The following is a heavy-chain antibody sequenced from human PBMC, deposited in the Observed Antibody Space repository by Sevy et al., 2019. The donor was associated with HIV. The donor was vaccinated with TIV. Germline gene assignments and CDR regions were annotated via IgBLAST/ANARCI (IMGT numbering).Heavy chain of an antibody. D-gene: IGHD3-10*01. Sequence: GGSLRLSCAASGFTFSSYAMSWVRQAPGKGLEWVSAISGSGGSTYYADSVKGRFTISSDNSKNTLYLQMNSLRAEDTAVYYCARGALLWFGESHYYYGMDVWGQGTTVTVSS. J-gene: IGHJ6*02. CDR2: ISGSGGST. V-gene: IGHV3-23*01. CDR1: GFTFSSYA. CDR3: ARGALLWFGESHYYYGMDV.